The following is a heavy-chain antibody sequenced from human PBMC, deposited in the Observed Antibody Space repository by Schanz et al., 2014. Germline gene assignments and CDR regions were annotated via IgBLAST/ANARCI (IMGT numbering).Heavy chain of an antibody. CDR1: GFTFSDYC. V-gene: IGHV3-11*01. Sequence: QVQLVESGGGLVKPGGSLRLSCAASGFTFSDYCMVWIRQAPGKGLEWVSYICSRRTVKYADSVKGRFTISRDNAKNSLYLEMTSLRGEDTAVYYCARENLNWEAFEIWGQGTVVTVSS. CDR3: ARENLNWEAFEI. CDR2: ICSRRTV. D-gene: IGHD7-27*01. J-gene: IGHJ3*02.